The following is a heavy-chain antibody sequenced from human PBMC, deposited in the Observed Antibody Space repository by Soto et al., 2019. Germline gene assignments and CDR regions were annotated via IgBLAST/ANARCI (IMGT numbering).Heavy chain of an antibody. D-gene: IGHD3-3*01. CDR2: IYYSGST. Sequence: SETLSLTCTVSGGSISSYYWSWIRQPPGKGLEWIGSIYYSGSTYYNPSLKSRVTISVDTSKNQFSLKLSSVTAADTAVYYCARPLTIFGVGAAFDYWGQGTLVTVS. CDR1: GGSISSYY. J-gene: IGHJ4*02. CDR3: ARPLTIFGVGAAFDY. V-gene: IGHV4-39*01.